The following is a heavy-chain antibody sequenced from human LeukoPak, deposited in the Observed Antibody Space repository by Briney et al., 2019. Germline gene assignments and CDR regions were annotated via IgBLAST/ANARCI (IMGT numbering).Heavy chain of an antibody. CDR3: ARGVTFGLYFDY. D-gene: IGHD3-10*01. J-gene: IGHJ4*02. V-gene: IGHV1-69*05. Sequence: ASVKVSCKASGGTFSSYAISWVRQAPGQGLEWMGGIIPIFGTANYAQKFQGRVTITTDESTSTAYMELSSLRSEDTAVYYCARGVTFGLYFDYWGQGTLVTVSS. CDR2: IIPIFGTA. CDR1: GGTFSSYA.